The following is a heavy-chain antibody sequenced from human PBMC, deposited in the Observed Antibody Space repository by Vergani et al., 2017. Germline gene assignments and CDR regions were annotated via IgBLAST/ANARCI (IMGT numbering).Heavy chain of an antibody. CDR2: IYTSGST. Sequence: QVQLQESGPGLVKPSQTLSLTCTVSGGSISSGSYYWSWIRQPAGKGLEWIGRIYTSGSTNYNPSLKSRVTMSVDTSKNQFSLKLSSVTAADTAVYYCAREEIVVVPDNYYYYYMDVGGKGTTVTVSS. V-gene: IGHV4-61*02. CDR1: GGSISSGSYY. D-gene: IGHD2-2*01. J-gene: IGHJ6*03. CDR3: AREEIVVVPDNYYYYYMDV.